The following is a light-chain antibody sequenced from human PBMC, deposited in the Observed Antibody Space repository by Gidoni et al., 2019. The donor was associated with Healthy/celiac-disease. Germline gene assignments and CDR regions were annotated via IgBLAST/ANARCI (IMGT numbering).Light chain of an antibody. CDR1: ALPKQY. V-gene: IGLV3-25*03. J-gene: IGLJ2*01. CDR2: KDS. CDR3: QSADSTGTYAV. Sequence: YELTQSPSVSVSPGQTARITCSGDALPKQYASWYQQKPGQAPVLVIYKDSERPSGIPERFSGSSAGTTVTLTISGVQAEDEADYHCQSADSTGTYAVFGGGTKLTVL.